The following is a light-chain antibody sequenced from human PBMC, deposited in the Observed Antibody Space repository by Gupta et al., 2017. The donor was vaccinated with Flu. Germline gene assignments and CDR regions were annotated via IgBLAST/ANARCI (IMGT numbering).Light chain of an antibody. CDR2: SNN. V-gene: IGLV1-44*01. J-gene: IGLJ3*02. Sequence: QSVLTQPPPASGTPGPRVPISCSGSSSNIADNTVNWYPQLPGPAPKVLIHSNNKRPSGVPDRFSGSKSGASASLAISGLQSEDEADYYCAAWDDSLDGPVFGGGTKLTVL. CDR1: SSNIADNT. CDR3: AAWDDSLDGPV.